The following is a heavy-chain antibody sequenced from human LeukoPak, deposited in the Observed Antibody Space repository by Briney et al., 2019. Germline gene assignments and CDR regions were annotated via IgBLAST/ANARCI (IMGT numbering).Heavy chain of an antibody. CDR3: ASSVRSRWDAPNDAFDI. V-gene: IGHV3-64*01. CDR1: GFTVSSNE. Sequence: GGSLRLSCAASGFTVSSNEMSWVRQAPGKGLEYVSAISSNGGSTYYANSVKGRFTISRDNSKNTLYLQMGSLRAEDMAVYYCASSVRSRWDAPNDAFDIWGQGTMVTVSS. CDR2: ISSNGGST. D-gene: IGHD6-13*01. J-gene: IGHJ3*02.